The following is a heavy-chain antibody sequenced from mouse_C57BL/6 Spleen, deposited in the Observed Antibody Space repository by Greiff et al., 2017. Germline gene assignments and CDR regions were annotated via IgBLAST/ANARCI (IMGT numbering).Heavy chain of an antibody. J-gene: IGHJ3*01. Sequence: VQLQQSGPELVKPGASVKISCKASGYSFTGYYMNWVKQSPEKSLEWIGEINPSTGGTTYNQKFKAKATLTVDKSSSTAYMQLKSLTSEDSAVYYCARSYYVAYWGQGTLVTVSA. V-gene: IGHV1-42*01. CDR3: ARSYYVAY. CDR1: GYSFTGYY. D-gene: IGHD1-1*01. CDR2: INPSTGGT.